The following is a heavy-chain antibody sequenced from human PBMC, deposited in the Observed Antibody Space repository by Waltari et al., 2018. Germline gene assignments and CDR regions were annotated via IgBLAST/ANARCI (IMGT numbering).Heavy chain of an antibody. J-gene: IGHJ5*02. CDR1: GFTFSSYE. Sequence: EVQLVVSGGGLVQPGGSLRLSCAASGFTFSSYEMNWVRQAPGKGLGWVSYISSSGSTIDYADAVKGRFTISRDKAKNSLYLQMNSLRAEDTAVYYCARDFRGYSYGNNWFDPWGQGTLVTVSS. CDR2: ISSSGSTI. V-gene: IGHV3-48*03. D-gene: IGHD5-18*01. CDR3: ARDFRGYSYGNNWFDP.